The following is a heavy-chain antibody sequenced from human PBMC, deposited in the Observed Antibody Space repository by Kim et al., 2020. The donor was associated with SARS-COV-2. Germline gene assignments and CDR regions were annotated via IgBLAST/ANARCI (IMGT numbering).Heavy chain of an antibody. V-gene: IGHV3-13*01. CDR3: ARALTAMVSYWYFDL. CDR2: IGTAGDT. CDR1: GFTFSSYD. D-gene: IGHD5-18*01. J-gene: IGHJ2*01. Sequence: GGSLRLSCAASGFTFSSYDMHWVRQATGKGLEWVSAIGTAGDTYYPGSVKGRFTISRENAKNSLYLQMNSLRAGDTAVYYCARALTAMVSYWYFDLWGRGTLVTVSS.